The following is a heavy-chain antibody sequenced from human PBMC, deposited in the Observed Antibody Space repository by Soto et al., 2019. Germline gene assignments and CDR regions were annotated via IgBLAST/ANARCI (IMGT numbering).Heavy chain of an antibody. J-gene: IGHJ4*02. V-gene: IGHV3-23*01. CDR3: TSGLIYGSSPRDC. CDR2: IPGSGYTT. CDR1: GLTFDKYA. Sequence: GGSLRLSCTVSGLTFDKYAMSWVRQAPGKGLQWVSTIPGSGYTTYYADSVKGRFTISRDNSKSTVVLQMNSLSVDDTAVYYCTSGLIYGSSPRDCWGQGTLVTVSS. D-gene: IGHD4-17*01.